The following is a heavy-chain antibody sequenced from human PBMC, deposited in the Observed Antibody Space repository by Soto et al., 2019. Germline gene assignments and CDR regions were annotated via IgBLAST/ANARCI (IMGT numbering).Heavy chain of an antibody. CDR2: IKSDGSST. D-gene: IGHD3-16*01. Sequence: GGSLRLSCVASGFSFDNYAMSWVRQAPGKGLEWVSAIKSDGSSTYYAASVKDRFIISRDNSTNTLYLQLNSLRAEDTAVYYCAQLGLMTFSHKHYFNHWGRGTLVTVSS. J-gene: IGHJ4*02. CDR3: AQLGLMTFSHKHYFNH. V-gene: IGHV3-23*01. CDR1: GFSFDNYA.